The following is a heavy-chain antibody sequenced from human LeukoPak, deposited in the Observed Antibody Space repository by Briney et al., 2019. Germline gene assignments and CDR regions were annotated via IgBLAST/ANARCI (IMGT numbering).Heavy chain of an antibody. D-gene: IGHD6-19*01. Sequence: GGSLRLSCAASGFTVSSNYMSWVRQAPGKRLEWVSVIYSGGSTYYADSVKGRFTISRDNSKNTLYLQMNSLRAEDTAVYYCARGQYSSGWYFDYWGQGTLSPSPQ. J-gene: IGHJ4*02. CDR2: IYSGGST. V-gene: IGHV3-53*01. CDR3: ARGQYSSGWYFDY. CDR1: GFTVSSNY.